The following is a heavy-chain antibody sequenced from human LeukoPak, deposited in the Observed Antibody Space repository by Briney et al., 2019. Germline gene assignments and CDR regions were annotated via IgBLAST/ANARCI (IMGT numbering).Heavy chain of an antibody. CDR2: IIPISGTA. Sequence: SVKVSCKASGGTFSSYAISWVRQAPGQGLEWMGGIIPISGTANYAQKFQGRVTITADESTSTAYMELSSLRSEDTAVYYCASARPYYDILTGYYNWGQGTLVTVSS. V-gene: IGHV1-69*13. J-gene: IGHJ4*02. D-gene: IGHD3-9*01. CDR3: ASARPYYDILTGYYN. CDR1: GGTFSSYA.